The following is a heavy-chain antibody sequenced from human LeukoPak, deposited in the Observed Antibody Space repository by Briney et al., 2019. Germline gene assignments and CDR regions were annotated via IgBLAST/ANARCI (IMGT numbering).Heavy chain of an antibody. CDR3: ARAGTYYGSGSYYIHPYYYYGMDV. V-gene: IGHV4-34*01. Sequence: SETLSLTCAVYGGSFSGYYWSWIRQPPGKGLEWIGEINHSRSTNYNPSLKSRVIISVDTSKNQLSLKLSSVTAADTAVYYCARAGTYYGSGSYYIHPYYYYGMDVWGQGTTVTVSS. CDR2: INHSRST. D-gene: IGHD3-10*01. J-gene: IGHJ6*02. CDR1: GGSFSGYY.